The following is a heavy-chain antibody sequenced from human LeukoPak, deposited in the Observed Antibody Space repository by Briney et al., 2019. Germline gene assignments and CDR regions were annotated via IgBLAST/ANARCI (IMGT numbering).Heavy chain of an antibody. V-gene: IGHV4-61*02. Sequence: PSETLSLTCTVSGGSISSGSYYWSWIRQPAGKGLEWIGRIYTSGSTNYNPSLKSRVTISVDTSKNQFSLKLSSVTAADTAVYYCARLLVRYGGNPDAFDIWGQGTMVTVSS. CDR2: IYTSGST. J-gene: IGHJ3*02. CDR1: GGSISSGSYY. CDR3: ARLLVRYGGNPDAFDI. D-gene: IGHD4-23*01.